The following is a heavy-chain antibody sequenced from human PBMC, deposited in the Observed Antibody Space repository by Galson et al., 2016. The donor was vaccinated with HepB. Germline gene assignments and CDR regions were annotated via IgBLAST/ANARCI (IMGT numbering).Heavy chain of an antibody. CDR2: INSDGSTT. V-gene: IGHV3-74*01. CDR3: ARDRAYSQDS. J-gene: IGHJ4*02. CDR1: DPTFENSW. Sequence: SLRLSCAVSDPTFENSWMHWVRQGPGQGLVWVSHINSDGSTTTYADSVKGRFTISRDNAKNTLHLQMHSLRAEYTAVYYCARDRAYSQDSWGQGTLVTVAS. D-gene: IGHD4-11*01.